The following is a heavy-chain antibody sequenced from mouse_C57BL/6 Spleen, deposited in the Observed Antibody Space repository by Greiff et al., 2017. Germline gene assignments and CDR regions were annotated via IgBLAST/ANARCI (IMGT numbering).Heavy chain of an antibody. V-gene: IGHV5-4*01. CDR1: GFTFSSYA. J-gene: IGHJ4*01. D-gene: IGHD1-1*01. Sequence: DVQLVESGGGLVKPGGSLKLSCAASGFTFSSYAMSWVRQTPEKRLEWVATISDGGSYTYYPDNVKGRFTISRDNAKNNLYLQMSHLKSEDTAMYYCARVTTVVAGDAMDYWGQGTSVTVSS. CDR2: ISDGGSYT. CDR3: ARVTTVVAGDAMDY.